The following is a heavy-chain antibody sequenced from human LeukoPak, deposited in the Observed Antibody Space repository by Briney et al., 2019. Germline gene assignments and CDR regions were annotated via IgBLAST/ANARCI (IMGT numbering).Heavy chain of an antibody. CDR2: IYYSGGT. V-gene: IGHV4-30-4*08. D-gene: IGHD3-22*01. J-gene: IGHJ4*02. Sequence: KPSQTLSLTCTVSGGSISSGDYYWSWIRQPPGKGLEWIGYIYYSGGTYYNPSLKSRVTISVDTSKNQFSLKLSSVTAADTAVYYCARESYYDSSGYYLDYWGQGTLVTVSS. CDR1: GGSISSGDYY. CDR3: ARESYYDSSGYYLDY.